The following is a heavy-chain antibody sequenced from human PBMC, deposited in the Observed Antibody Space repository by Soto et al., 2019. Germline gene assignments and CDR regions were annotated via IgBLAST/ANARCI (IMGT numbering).Heavy chain of an antibody. V-gene: IGHV3-15*01. Sequence: GGSLRLSCAASGFTFSNAWMSWVRQAPGKGLEWVGRIKSKTDGGTTDYAAPVKGRFTISRDDSKNTLYLQMNSLKTEDTAVYYCTTDSHYCSSTSCYPGAFDIWGQGTMVTVSS. CDR1: GFTFSNAW. D-gene: IGHD2-2*01. J-gene: IGHJ3*02. CDR2: IKSKTDGGTT. CDR3: TTDSHYCSSTSCYPGAFDI.